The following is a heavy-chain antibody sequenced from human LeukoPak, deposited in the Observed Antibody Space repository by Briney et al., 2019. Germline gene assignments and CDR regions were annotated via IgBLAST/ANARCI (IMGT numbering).Heavy chain of an antibody. CDR2: IKQDGSEK. CDR3: ARDGFGTGSN. CDR1: GLTFSNYW. V-gene: IGHV3-7*03. J-gene: IGHJ4*02. D-gene: IGHD3-16*01. Sequence: LPGGSLRLSCAASGLTFSNYWMDWVRQAPGKGLEWVANIKQDGSEKNYVDSVKGRFIISRDNAKNSLYLQMNTLRADDTAVYYCARDGFGTGSNWGQGTLVTVSS.